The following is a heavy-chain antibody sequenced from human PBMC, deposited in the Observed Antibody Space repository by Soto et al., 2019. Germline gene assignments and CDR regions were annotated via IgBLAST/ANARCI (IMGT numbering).Heavy chain of an antibody. CDR2: INHSGST. CDR3: ARAGDIVVVVAATPSHDYGDGFDY. Sequence: QVQLQQWGAGLLKPSETLSLTCAVYGGSFSGYYWSWIRQPPGKGLAWIGEINHSGSTNYNPSLKSRVTISVDTSKNQFSLKLSSVTAADTAVYYCARAGDIVVVVAATPSHDYGDGFDYWGQGTLVTVSS. V-gene: IGHV4-34*01. J-gene: IGHJ4*02. CDR1: GGSFSGYY. D-gene: IGHD2-15*01.